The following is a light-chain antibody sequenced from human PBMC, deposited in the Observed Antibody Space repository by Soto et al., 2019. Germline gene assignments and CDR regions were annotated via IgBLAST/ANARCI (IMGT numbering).Light chain of an antibody. CDR1: SFNIGGNS. V-gene: IGLV1-51*01. Sequence: QSVLTQPPSVSAAPGQKVTISCFGSSFNIGGNSVSWYQQPPGTAPKLLIYDDNKRPSGIPDRFSGSKSGTSATLGITGFQTGDEADYYCGSWDSSLSAYVFGTGTKVAVL. CDR3: GSWDSSLSAYV. CDR2: DDN. J-gene: IGLJ1*01.